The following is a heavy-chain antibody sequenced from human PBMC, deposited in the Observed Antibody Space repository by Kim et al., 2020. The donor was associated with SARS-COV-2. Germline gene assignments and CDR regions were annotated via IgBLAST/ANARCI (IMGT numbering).Heavy chain of an antibody. J-gene: IGHJ4*02. CDR3: ARVYTYYYGSGSYPFDY. Sequence: GGSLRLSCAASGFTFSSYAMHWVRQAPGKGLEWVAVISYDGSNKYYADSVKGRFTISRDNSKNTLYLQMNSLRAEDMAVYYCARVYTYYYGSGSYPFDYWGQGTLVTVSS. D-gene: IGHD3-10*01. V-gene: IGHV3-30*04. CDR1: GFTFSSYA. CDR2: ISYDGSNK.